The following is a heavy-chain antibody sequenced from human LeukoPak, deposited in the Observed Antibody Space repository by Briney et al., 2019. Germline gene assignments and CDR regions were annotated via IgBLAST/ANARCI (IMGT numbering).Heavy chain of an antibody. Sequence: PGGSLRLSCAASGFTFSSYLMHWVRQAPGKGLVWVSRINSDGSSTSYADSVKGRFTISRDNAKNTLYLQMNSLRAEDTAVYYCARDGQGIADDYMDVWGKGTTVTVSS. CDR3: ARDGQGIADDYMDV. CDR1: GFTFSSYL. CDR2: INSDGSST. J-gene: IGHJ6*03. D-gene: IGHD6-13*01. V-gene: IGHV3-74*01.